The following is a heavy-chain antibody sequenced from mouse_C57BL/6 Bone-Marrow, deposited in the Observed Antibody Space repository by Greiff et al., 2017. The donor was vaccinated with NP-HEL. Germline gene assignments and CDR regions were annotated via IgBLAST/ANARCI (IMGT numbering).Heavy chain of an antibody. CDR2: IDPSDSAT. CDR1: GYTFTSYW. Sequence: VQLLQPGAELVRPGSSVKLSCKASGYTFTSYWMHWVKQRPIQGLEWIGNIDPSDSATHYTQKFKDKATLTVDKSSSTAYMQLSSLTSEDSAVEYCARWVLRNWYFDVWGTGTTVTVSS. J-gene: IGHJ1*03. V-gene: IGHV1-52*01. D-gene: IGHD2-14*01. CDR3: ARWVLRNWYFDV.